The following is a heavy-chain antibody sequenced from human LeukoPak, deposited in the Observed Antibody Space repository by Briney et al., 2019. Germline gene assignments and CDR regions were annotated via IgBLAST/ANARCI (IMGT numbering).Heavy chain of an antibody. V-gene: IGHV3-23*01. J-gene: IGHJ6*02. CDR1: GFTFSSYA. CDR3: AKDRPYFGVVYYYYGMDV. CDR2: ISGSGGST. D-gene: IGHD3-3*01. Sequence: GGSLRLSCAASGFTFSSYAMSWVRQAPGKGLEWASAISGSGGSTYYADSVKGRFTISRDNSRNTLYLQMNSLRAEDTAVYYCAKDRPYFGVVYYYYGMDVWGQGTTVTVSS.